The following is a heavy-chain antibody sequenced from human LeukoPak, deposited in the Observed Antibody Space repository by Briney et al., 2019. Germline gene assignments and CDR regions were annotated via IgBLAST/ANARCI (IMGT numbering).Heavy chain of an antibody. Sequence: ASVKVSCKASGYTFTSYYMHWVRQAPGQGLEWMGIINPSGGSTNYAQKFQARVTMTRDTSTSTVYMELSSLRSEDTAVFYCARLSNYIFDYWGQGTLVTVSS. V-gene: IGHV1-46*01. CDR2: INPSGGST. D-gene: IGHD4-11*01. J-gene: IGHJ4*02. CDR1: GYTFTSYY. CDR3: ARLSNYIFDY.